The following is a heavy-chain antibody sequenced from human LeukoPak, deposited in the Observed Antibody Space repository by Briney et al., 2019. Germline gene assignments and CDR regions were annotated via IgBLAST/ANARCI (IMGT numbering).Heavy chain of an antibody. CDR3: ARGLPPVMKYYFDY. CDR1: GFTFSSYA. D-gene: IGHD4-11*01. Sequence: GRSLRLSCAASGFTFSSYAIHWVRQGPGKGLEWVAVISFDGNNKYYADSVKGRFTISRDNSKNTLSLQMNSLRPEDTAVYYCARGLPPVMKYYFDYWGQGTLVTVSS. CDR2: ISFDGNNK. V-gene: IGHV3-30*14. J-gene: IGHJ4*02.